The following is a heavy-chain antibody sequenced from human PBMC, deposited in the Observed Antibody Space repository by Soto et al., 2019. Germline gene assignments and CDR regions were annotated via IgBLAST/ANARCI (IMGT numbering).Heavy chain of an antibody. V-gene: IGHV1-18*04. CDR3: ARDGFNIYYYDSSGPRWFDP. Sequence: ASVKVSCKASGYSFSNYGINWVRQAPGQGLEWMGWISADNGNTKYAQKVQGRVTVTTDTSTNTAYMELRSLISDDTAVYYCARDGFNIYYYDSSGPRWFDPWGQGTLVTVSS. CDR2: ISADNGNT. CDR1: GYSFSNYG. J-gene: IGHJ5*02. D-gene: IGHD3-22*01.